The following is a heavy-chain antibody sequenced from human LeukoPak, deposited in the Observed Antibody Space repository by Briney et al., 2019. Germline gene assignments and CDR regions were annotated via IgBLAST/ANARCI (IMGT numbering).Heavy chain of an antibody. J-gene: IGHJ4*02. CDR1: GFTFSSYS. CDR2: ISSSSSYI. Sequence: GRSLRLSCAASGFTFSSYSMNWVRQAPGEGLEWVSSISSSSSYIYYADSVKGRFTISRDNAKNSLYLQMNSLRAEDTAVYYCARDGSIAAAGTIIDYWGQGTLVTVSS. D-gene: IGHD6-13*01. CDR3: ARDGSIAAAGTIIDY. V-gene: IGHV3-21*01.